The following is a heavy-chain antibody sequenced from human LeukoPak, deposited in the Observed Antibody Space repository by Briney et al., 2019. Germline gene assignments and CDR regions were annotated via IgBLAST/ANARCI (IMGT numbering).Heavy chain of an antibody. CDR2: IYYSGTT. CDR3: ARSGGYSSPQNY. CDR1: GGSISSYY. V-gene: IGHV4-59*01. J-gene: IGHJ4*02. Sequence: SETLSLTCTVSGGSISSYYWSWIRQPPGKGLEWIGYIYYSGTTSYNPSLKSRVTISVDTSKSQFSLKLNSVTAADTAVYYCARSGGYSSPQNYWGQGTLVTVSS. D-gene: IGHD6-19*01.